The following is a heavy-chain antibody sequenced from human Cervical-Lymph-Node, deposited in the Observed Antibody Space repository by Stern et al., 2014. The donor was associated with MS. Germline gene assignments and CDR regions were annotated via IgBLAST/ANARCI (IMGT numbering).Heavy chain of an antibody. CDR1: GYIFSNYA. CDR3: AREREMQQVLSSDY. J-gene: IGHJ4*02. Sequence: QVQLVQSGSELKKPGASVKLSCKTSGYIFSNYAINWVRQAPGQGLEWMGWINTNTGNPAYAPAFTGRFVFSLDTSVSTAYLQISSLTAEDTAIYYCAREREMQQVLSSDYWGPGTLLTVSS. CDR2: INTNTGNP. V-gene: IGHV7-4-1*02. D-gene: IGHD5-24*01.